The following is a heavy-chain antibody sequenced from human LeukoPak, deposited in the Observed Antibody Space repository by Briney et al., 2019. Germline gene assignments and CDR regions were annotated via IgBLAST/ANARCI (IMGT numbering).Heavy chain of an antibody. CDR1: GGSISSGGYS. CDR2: IYHSGST. Sequence: SETLSLTCAVSGGSISSGGYSWSWIRQPPGKGLEWIGYIYHSGSTYYNPSLKSRVTISVDRSKNQFPLKLSSVTAADTAVYYCARGVRGSGSYYFDYWGQGTLVTVSS. J-gene: IGHJ4*02. V-gene: IGHV4-30-2*01. D-gene: IGHD3-10*01. CDR3: ARGVRGSGSYYFDY.